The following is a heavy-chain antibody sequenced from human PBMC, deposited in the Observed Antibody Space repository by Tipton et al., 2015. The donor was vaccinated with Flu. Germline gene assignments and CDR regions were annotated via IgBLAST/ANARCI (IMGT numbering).Heavy chain of an antibody. V-gene: IGHV1-8*01. D-gene: IGHD2-2*01. CDR2: MNPNSGNT. CDR3: ARSGVVVPAAMGTSWFDP. Sequence: QLVQSGAEVKKPGASVKVSCKASGYTFTSYDINWVRQATGQGLEWMGWMNPNSGNTGYAQKFQGRVTMTRNTSISTAYMELSSLRSEDTAVYYCARSGVVVPAAMGTSWFDPWGQGTLVTVSS. J-gene: IGHJ5*02. CDR1: GYTFTSYD.